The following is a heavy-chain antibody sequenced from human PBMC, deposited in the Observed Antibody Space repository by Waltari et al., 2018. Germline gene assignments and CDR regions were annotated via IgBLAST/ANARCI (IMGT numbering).Heavy chain of an antibody. V-gene: IGHV3-7*04. CDR2: IKQDGSEK. CDR3: ARAGTSGQLDYFDY. J-gene: IGHJ4*02. CDR1: GFTFSSYW. Sequence: EVQLVESGGGLVQPGGSLRLSCAASGFTFSSYWMSWVRQAPGKGLEWVANIKQDGSEKYYVDSVKGRFTISRDNAKNSLYLQMNSLRAEDTAVYYCARAGTSGQLDYFDYWGQGTLVTVSS. D-gene: IGHD1-1*01.